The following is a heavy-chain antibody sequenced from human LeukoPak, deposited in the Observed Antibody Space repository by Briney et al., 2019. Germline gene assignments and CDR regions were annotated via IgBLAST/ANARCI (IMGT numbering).Heavy chain of an antibody. CDR2: IYYSGST. J-gene: IGHJ4*02. D-gene: IGHD3-10*01. CDR3: ARYYYGSGNFRIFDY. V-gene: IGHV4-39*01. CDR1: GGSISISRYY. Sequence: SETLSLTCTVSGGSISISRYYWGWIRQPPGKALEWIASIYYSGSTYYNPSLKSRVTISVDTSKNQFSLKLTSVTAADTAIYYCARYYYGSGNFRIFDYWGQGSRVTVSS.